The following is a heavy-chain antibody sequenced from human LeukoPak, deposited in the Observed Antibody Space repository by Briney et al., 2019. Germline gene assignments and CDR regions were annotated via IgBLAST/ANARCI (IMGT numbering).Heavy chain of an antibody. CDR2: INNDGSST. CDR3: VRDDSGGQSGIDY. V-gene: IGHV3-74*01. J-gene: IGHJ4*02. Sequence: GGSLRLSCAAAGFTFSSYWMHWVRQDPGQGLVWVSHINNDGSSTTYADSVKGRFTISRDNAKNTLYLQMNSLRAEDTAVYYCVRDDSGGQSGIDYWGQGTLVTVTS. CDR1: GFTFSSYW. D-gene: IGHD3-10*01.